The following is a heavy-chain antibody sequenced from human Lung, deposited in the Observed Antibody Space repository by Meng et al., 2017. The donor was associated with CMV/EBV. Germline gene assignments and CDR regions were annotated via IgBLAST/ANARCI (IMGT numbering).Heavy chain of an antibody. V-gene: IGHV1-2*02. CDR3: AREYGSSSAFDY. J-gene: IGHJ4*02. CDR1: GYFFNDHF. Sequence: SVXVSXXASGYFFNDHFMHWVRQAPGQGLEWMGWIQPSSGYTNYAQNFQGRVTMTSDSSIATAYMELTRLTSDDTAVYYCAREYGSSSAFDYWGQGTLVTVSS. CDR2: IQPSSGYT. D-gene: IGHD6-6*01.